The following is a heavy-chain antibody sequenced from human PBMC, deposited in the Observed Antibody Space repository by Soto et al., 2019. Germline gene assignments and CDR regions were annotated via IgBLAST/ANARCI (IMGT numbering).Heavy chain of an antibody. Sequence: GGSLRLSCAASGFIFSSYTMHWVRQAPGKWLEWVGVITYDGSNQYYADSVKGRFTISRDNSRNMLFLQMNSLRPDDTAVYYCARAPSGSYPEFDYWGQGTLVTVSS. J-gene: IGHJ4*02. V-gene: IGHV3-30-3*01. D-gene: IGHD1-26*01. CDR3: ARAPSGSYPEFDY. CDR1: GFIFSSYT. CDR2: ITYDGSNQ.